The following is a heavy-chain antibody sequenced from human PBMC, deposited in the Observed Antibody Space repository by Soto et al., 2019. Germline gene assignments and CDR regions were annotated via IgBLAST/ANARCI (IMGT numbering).Heavy chain of an antibody. CDR2: ISGSGGST. V-gene: IGHV3-23*01. J-gene: IGHJ4*02. D-gene: IGHD2-15*01. CDR3: AKVSSIVVVVAQPYDY. Sequence: GGSLRLSCAASGFTFSSYAMSWVRQAPGKGLEWVSAISGSGGSTYYADSVKGRFTISRDNSKNTLYLQMNSLRAEDTAVYYCAKVSSIVVVVAQPYDYWGQGTLVTVSS. CDR1: GFTFSSYA.